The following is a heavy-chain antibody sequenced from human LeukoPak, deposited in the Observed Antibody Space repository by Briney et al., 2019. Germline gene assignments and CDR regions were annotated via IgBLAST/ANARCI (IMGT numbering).Heavy chain of an antibody. J-gene: IGHJ4*02. V-gene: IGHV4-38-2*02. CDR1: GYSISSGYH. CDR2: IYHSGST. CDR3: AKEGYYRSSWPASDY. Sequence: SETLSVTCAVSGYSISSGYHWGWIRQPPGKGLGWIGLIYHSGSTYYKPSLKSRVTISVDTAKNQLSLKLSSVTAADTAVYYCAKEGYYRSSWPASDYWGQGTLVTVSS. D-gene: IGHD6-13*01.